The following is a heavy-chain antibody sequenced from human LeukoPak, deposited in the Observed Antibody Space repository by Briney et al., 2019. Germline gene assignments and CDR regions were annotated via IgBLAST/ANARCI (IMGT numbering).Heavy chain of an antibody. D-gene: IGHD4-17*01. CDR2: IIPIFGTA. Sequence: SVKVSCKASGGTFSSYAISWVRQAPGQGLEWMGRIIPIFGTANYAQKFQGRVTITTDESTSTAYMELSSLRSEDTAVYYCARDQGYTVKNWFDPWGQGTLVTVSS. V-gene: IGHV1-69*05. CDR1: GGTFSSYA. J-gene: IGHJ5*02. CDR3: ARDQGYTVKNWFDP.